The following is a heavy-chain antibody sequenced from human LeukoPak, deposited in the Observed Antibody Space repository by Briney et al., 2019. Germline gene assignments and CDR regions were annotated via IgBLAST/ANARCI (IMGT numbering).Heavy chain of an antibody. J-gene: IGHJ4*02. D-gene: IGHD4-17*01. V-gene: IGHV3-21*01. CDR3: AREGNYGDYLSY. Sequence: GVLRLSCAASGFTFSSYSMKWVRQAPGKGLEWVSSISSSSSYIYYADSVKGRFTISRDNAKNSLYLQMNSLRAEDTAVYYCAREGNYGDYLSYWGQGTLVTVSS. CDR1: GFTFSSYS. CDR2: ISSSSSYI.